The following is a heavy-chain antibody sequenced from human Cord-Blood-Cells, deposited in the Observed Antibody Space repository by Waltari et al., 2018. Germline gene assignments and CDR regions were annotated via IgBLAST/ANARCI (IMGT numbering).Heavy chain of an antibody. J-gene: IGHJ4*02. V-gene: IGHV1-24*01. Sequence: QVQLVQSGAEVTKSGASVQVSCMVSGYTPTALSLHSVRQAPGKGLEWMGGFDPEDGETIYAQKFQGRVTMTEDTSTDTAYMELSSLRSEDTAVYYCANSLGYYFDYWGQGTLVTVSS. CDR2: FDPEDGET. D-gene: IGHD3-10*01. CDR1: GYTPTALS. CDR3: ANSLGYYFDY.